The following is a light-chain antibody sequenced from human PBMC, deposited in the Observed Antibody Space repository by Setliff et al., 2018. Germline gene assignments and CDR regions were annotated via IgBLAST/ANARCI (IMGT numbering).Light chain of an antibody. CDR1: SSDVGGYNY. CDR3: SSYAGSNTPYV. J-gene: IGLJ1*01. Sequence: QSVLTQPPSASGSPGQSVTISCTGTSSDVGGYNYVSWYQQHPGKAPKLMIYEVSKRPSGVPDRFPGSKSGNTASLTVSGLQAEDEADYYCSSYAGSNTPYVFGTGTKVTVL. CDR2: EVS. V-gene: IGLV2-8*01.